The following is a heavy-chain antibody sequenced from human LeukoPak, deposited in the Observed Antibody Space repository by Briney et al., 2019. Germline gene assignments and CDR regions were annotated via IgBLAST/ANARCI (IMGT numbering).Heavy chain of an antibody. J-gene: IGHJ4*02. CDR3: ARDLSMDCGGDCYSGMDY. CDR1: GFTFSSYG. CDR2: IWYDGSNK. Sequence: GGSLRLSCAASGFTFSSYGMHWVRQAPGKGLEWVAVIWYDGSNKYYADSVKGRFTISRDNSKNTLYLQMNSLRAEDTAVYYCARDLSMDCGGDCYSGMDYWGQGTLVTVSS. D-gene: IGHD2-21*02. V-gene: IGHV3-33*01.